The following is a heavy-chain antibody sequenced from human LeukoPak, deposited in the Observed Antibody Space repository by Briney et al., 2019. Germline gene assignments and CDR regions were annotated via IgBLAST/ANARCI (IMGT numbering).Heavy chain of an antibody. CDR2: IHYSGST. CDR1: GGSISSGGYY. V-gene: IGHV4-61*08. Sequence: PSQTLSLTCTVSGGSISSGGYYWSWIRQPPGRGLEWIGCIHYSGSTNYNPSLKSRVTMLVDTSKNQFSLRLRSVTAADTAVYYCARSGGDRVEMTTIIDSWGQGTLVTVSS. J-gene: IGHJ5*01. CDR3: ARSGGDRVEMTTIIDS. D-gene: IGHD4-4*01.